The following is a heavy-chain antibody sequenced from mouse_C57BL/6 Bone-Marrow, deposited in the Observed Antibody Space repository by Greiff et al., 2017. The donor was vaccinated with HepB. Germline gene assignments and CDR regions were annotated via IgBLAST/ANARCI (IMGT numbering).Heavy chain of an antibody. CDR1: GYTFTEYT. CDR2: FYPGSGSI. CDR3: AKGRWGLLWFAY. Sequence: QVQLKQSGAELVKPGASVKLSCKASGYTFTEYTIHWVKQRSGQGLEWIGWFYPGSGSIKYNEKFKDKATLTADKSSSTVYMELSRLTSEDSAVYFCAKGRWGLLWFAYWGQGTLVTVSA. D-gene: IGHD2-3*01. V-gene: IGHV1-62-2*01. J-gene: IGHJ3*01.